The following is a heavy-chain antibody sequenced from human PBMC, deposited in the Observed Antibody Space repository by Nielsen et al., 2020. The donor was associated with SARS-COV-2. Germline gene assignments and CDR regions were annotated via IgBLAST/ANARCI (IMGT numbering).Heavy chain of an antibody. CDR2: ISAYNGNT. CDR1: GYTFTSYG. Sequence: ASVKVSCKASGYTFTSYGISWVRQAPGQGLEWMGWISAYNGNTNYAQKLQGRVTMTTDTFTSTAYMELRSLRSDDTAVYYCARDLGMGYDFWSGYYFSGWFDPWGQGTLVTVSS. D-gene: IGHD3-3*01. J-gene: IGHJ5*02. V-gene: IGHV1-18*01. CDR3: ARDLGMGYDFWSGYYFSGWFDP.